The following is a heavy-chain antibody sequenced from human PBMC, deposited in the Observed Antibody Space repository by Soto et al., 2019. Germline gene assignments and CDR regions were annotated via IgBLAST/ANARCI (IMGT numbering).Heavy chain of an antibody. V-gene: IGHV4-34*01. CDR3: ARGPPTTVTTFKPQFDY. CDR1: GGSFSGYY. Sequence: SDTLSLTCAVYGGSFSGYYWSWIRQPPGKGLEWIGQINHSGSTNYNPSLKRRVPIAVHPSKHHFPLTPSPVTGPDPGDEYCARGPPTTVTTFKPQFDYWGQGTLVTVSS. J-gene: IGHJ4*02. CDR2: INHSGST. D-gene: IGHD4-17*01.